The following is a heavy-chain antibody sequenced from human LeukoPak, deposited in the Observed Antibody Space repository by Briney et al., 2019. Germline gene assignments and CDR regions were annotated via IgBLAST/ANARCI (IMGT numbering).Heavy chain of an antibody. CDR3: ARDSCSSTSCYAGSRTPVDY. CDR1: GFTFDDYA. Sequence: HPGGSLRLSCAASGFTFDDYAMHWVRQAPGKGLEWVSGISWNSGSIGYADSVKGRFTISRDNAKNSLYLQMHGLGAEDTAVYYCARDSCSSTSCYAGSRTPVDYWGQGILVTVSS. D-gene: IGHD2-2*01. CDR2: ISWNSGSI. J-gene: IGHJ4*02. V-gene: IGHV3-9*01.